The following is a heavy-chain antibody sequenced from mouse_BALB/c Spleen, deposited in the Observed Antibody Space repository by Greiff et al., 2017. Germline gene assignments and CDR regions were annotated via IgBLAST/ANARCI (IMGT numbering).Heavy chain of an antibody. V-gene: IGHV1-80*01. D-gene: IGHD2-3*01. CDR1: GYAFSSYW. CDR2: IYPGDGDT. Sequence: QVQLKQSGAELVRPGSSVKISCKASGYAFSSYWMNWVKQRPGQGLEWIGQIYPGDGDTNYNGKFKGKATLTADKSSSTAYMQLSSLTSEDSAVYFCARDDGYSRAWFAYWGQGTLVTVSA. CDR3: ARDDGYSRAWFAY. J-gene: IGHJ3*01.